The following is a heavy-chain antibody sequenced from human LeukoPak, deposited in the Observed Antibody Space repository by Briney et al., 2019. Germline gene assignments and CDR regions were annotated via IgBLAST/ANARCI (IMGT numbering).Heavy chain of an antibody. CDR3: ARARITIFGVVTHYDY. CDR2: ISSSSSYI. V-gene: IGHV3-21*01. CDR1: GFTFSSYS. J-gene: IGHJ4*02. D-gene: IGHD3-3*01. Sequence: GGSLRLSCAASGFTFSSYSMNWVRQAPGKGLEWVSSISSSSSYIYYADSVKGRFTISRDNAKNSLYLQMNSLRAEDTAVYYCARARITIFGVVTHYDYWGQGTLVTVSS.